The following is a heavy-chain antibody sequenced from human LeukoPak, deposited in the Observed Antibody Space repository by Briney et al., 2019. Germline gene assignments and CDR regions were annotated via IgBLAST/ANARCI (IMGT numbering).Heavy chain of an antibody. D-gene: IGHD3-9*01. J-gene: IGHJ5*02. CDR3: ARGRYSAGDNWFDP. CDR2: IHYTGST. CDR1: GGPNTNSC. V-gene: IGHV4-59*01. Sequence: SETLSLTCPVSGGPNTNSCWSWTRQSPGKGLEWIGYIHYTGSTNYNPSLKSRVTMLIDTSKNQFSLKLSSVTAADTAVYYCARGRYSAGDNWFDPWGQGTLVTVSS.